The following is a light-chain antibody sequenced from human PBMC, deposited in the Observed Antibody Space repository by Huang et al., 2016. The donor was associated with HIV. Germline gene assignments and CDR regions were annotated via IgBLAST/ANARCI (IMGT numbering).Light chain of an antibody. CDR3: QHYNNWPYT. Sequence: EIEMTQSPATLSVSPGKRATLSCRASQSVNSNLAWYQQKPGQAPRLLIFGASTRATGIPARFSGSGSGTEFTLTISSRQSEDVAVYYCQHYNNWPYTFGQGAKVEI. CDR2: GAS. V-gene: IGKV3-15*01. J-gene: IGKJ2*01. CDR1: QSVNSN.